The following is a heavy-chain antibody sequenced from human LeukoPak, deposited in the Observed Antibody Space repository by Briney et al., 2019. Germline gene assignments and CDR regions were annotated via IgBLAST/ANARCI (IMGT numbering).Heavy chain of an antibody. CDR2: ICTAGDT. CDR3: ARQASTYDCYYMDV. V-gene: IGHV3-13*01. Sequence: GGSLRLSCAASGFTFSSYDMHWVRHAPGKGLEWVSAICTAGDTYYPGSVKCRYTISRENAKNSLYLQMNSLRAGDTAVYYCARQASTYDCYYMDVWGKGTTVTVSS. CDR1: GFTFSSYD. J-gene: IGHJ6*03.